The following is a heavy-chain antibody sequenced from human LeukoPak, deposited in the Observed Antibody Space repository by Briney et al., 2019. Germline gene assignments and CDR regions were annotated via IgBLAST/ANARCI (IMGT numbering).Heavy chain of an antibody. Sequence: SGGSLRLSCAASGFTFSDYYMSWIRQAPGKGLEWVSYISSSGSTIYYADSVKGRFTISRDNAKNSLYLQMNSLRAEDTALYYCARDNYYDSSGYPGYWGQGTLVTVSS. CDR3: ARDNYYDSSGYPGY. D-gene: IGHD3-22*01. J-gene: IGHJ4*02. V-gene: IGHV3-11*04. CDR2: ISSSGSTI. CDR1: GFTFSDYY.